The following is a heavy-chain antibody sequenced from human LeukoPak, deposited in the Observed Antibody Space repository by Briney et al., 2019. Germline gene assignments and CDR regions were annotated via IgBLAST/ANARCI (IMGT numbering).Heavy chain of an antibody. CDR1: GFTFSSYG. J-gene: IGHJ6*03. CDR3: AGGGFGEAYYYYYYMDV. Sequence: PGGSLRLSCAASGFTFSSYGMHWVRQAPGKGLEWVAFIRYDGSNKYYADSVKGRFTISRDNSKNTLYLQMDSLRGEDTAVYYCAGGGFGEAYYYYYYMDVWGKGTTVTVSS. V-gene: IGHV3-30*02. CDR2: IRYDGSNK. D-gene: IGHD3-10*01.